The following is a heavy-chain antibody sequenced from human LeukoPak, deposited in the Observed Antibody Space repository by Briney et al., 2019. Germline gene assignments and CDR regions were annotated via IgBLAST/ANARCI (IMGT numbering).Heavy chain of an antibody. Sequence: GGSLRLSCAASGFTFSSYEMSWVRQAPGKGLEWVSSISSSSSYIYYADSVKGRFTISRDNAKNSLYLQMNSLRAEDTAVYYCARDRGYSYGSDYWGQGTLVTVSS. V-gene: IGHV3-21*01. CDR2: ISSSSSYI. CDR1: GFTFSSYE. CDR3: ARDRGYSYGSDY. D-gene: IGHD5-18*01. J-gene: IGHJ4*02.